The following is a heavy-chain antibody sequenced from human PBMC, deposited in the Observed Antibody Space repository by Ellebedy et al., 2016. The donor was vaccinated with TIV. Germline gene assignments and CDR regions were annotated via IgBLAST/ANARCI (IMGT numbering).Heavy chain of an antibody. Sequence: MPSETLSLTCTVSGGSISSSSYYWGWIRQPPGKGLEWIGSIYYSGSTYYNPSLKSRVTISVDTSKNQFTLKLSSVTAADTAVYYCARQGYSSGFLPYYYYGMDVWGQGTTVTVSS. V-gene: IGHV4-39*01. J-gene: IGHJ6*02. CDR3: ARQGYSSGFLPYYYYGMDV. CDR2: IYYSGST. D-gene: IGHD6-19*01. CDR1: GGSISSSSYY.